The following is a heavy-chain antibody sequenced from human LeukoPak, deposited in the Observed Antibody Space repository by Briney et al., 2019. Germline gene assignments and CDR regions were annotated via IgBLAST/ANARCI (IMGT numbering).Heavy chain of an antibody. J-gene: IGHJ4*02. V-gene: IGHV3-30*04. Sequence: GRSLRLSCAASGFTFRNFAMHWVRQAAGKGREWVASISYDGSNQYYPDTVKGRLTISRDSSKNTPYLQMNSLRAEDTAVYYCARELTGDWQQYWGQGTLVTVSS. CDR2: ISYDGSNQ. CDR3: ARELTGDWQQY. D-gene: IGHD3-9*01. CDR1: GFTFRNFA.